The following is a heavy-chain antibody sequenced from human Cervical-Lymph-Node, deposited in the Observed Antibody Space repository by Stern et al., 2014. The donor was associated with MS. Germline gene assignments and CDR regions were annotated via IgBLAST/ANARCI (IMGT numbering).Heavy chain of an antibody. CDR1: GYTFTGQY. Sequence: MQLVESGAEVKKPGASVKVSCKASGYTFTGQYLHWVRQAPGQGLEWLGRINPNSGGPSFAQKFQGRATMTRDTCTNTASMELRRLTSNDTAMYYCARGLRGDWNCEAFNYWGQGTLVTVSS. J-gene: IGHJ4*02. D-gene: IGHD2-21*02. CDR2: INPNSGGP. CDR3: ARGLRGDWNCEAFNY. V-gene: IGHV1-2*06.